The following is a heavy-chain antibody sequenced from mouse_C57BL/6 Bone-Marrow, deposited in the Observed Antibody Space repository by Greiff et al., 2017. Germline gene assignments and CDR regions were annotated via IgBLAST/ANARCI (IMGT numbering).Heavy chain of an antibody. CDR3: ARERDGNFPFAY. D-gene: IGHD2-1*01. J-gene: IGHJ3*01. V-gene: IGHV5-4*01. CDR1: GFTFSSYA. CDR2: ISDGGSYT. Sequence: EVKLMESGGGLVKPGGSLKLSCAASGFTFSSYAMSWVRQTPEKRLEWVATISDGGSYTYYPDNVKGRFTISRDNAKNNLYLQMSHLKSEDTAMYYCARERDGNFPFAYWGQGTLVTVSA.